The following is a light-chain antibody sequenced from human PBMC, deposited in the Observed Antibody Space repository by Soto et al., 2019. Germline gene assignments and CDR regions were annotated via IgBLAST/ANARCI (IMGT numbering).Light chain of an antibody. Sequence: QSALTQPASVSGSPGQSITISCTGTSSDVGYYDYVSWYQQHPGKAPKLMIYEVTNRPSGVSDRFSGSKSGNTASLTISGLQAEDEADYYFCSYTTSSTYVFGTGTKLTV. V-gene: IGLV2-14*01. CDR2: EVT. CDR1: SSDVGYYDY. J-gene: IGLJ1*01. CDR3: CSYTTSSTYV.